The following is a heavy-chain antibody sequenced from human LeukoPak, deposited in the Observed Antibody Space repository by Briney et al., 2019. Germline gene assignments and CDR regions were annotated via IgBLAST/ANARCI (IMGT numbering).Heavy chain of an antibody. D-gene: IGHD3-10*01. J-gene: IGHJ4*02. CDR1: GGSISSSSYY. CDR2: IYYSGST. V-gene: IGHV4-39*01. CDR3: ARGPFGQYYFDY. Sequence: PSETLSLTCTVSGGSISSSSYYWGWIRQPPGKGLEWIGSIYYSGSTYYNPSLKSRVTISVDTSKNQFSLKLSSVTAADTAVYYCARGPFGQYYFDYWGQGTLVTVSS.